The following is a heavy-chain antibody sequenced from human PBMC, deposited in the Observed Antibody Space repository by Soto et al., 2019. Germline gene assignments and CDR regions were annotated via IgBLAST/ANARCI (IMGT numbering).Heavy chain of an antibody. CDR2: IGSSGGGT. CDR3: VRHAKLTSVTANVGYYYGLDI. J-gene: IGHJ6*02. V-gene: IGHV3-23*01. Sequence: GGSLRLSCGASGFTLSSYDMSWVRLAPRKGLEWVSVIGSSGGGTYYADSVKGRFTISRDNSKLYLQMSRLRAEDTALYMCVRHAKLTSVTANVGYYYGLDIWGQGTTVTVSS. D-gene: IGHD4-4*01. CDR1: GFTLSSYD.